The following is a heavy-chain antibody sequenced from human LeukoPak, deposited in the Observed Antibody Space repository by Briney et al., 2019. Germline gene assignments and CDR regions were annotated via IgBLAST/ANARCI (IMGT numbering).Heavy chain of an antibody. J-gene: IGHJ4*02. Sequence: ASVKVSCKASGYTFTSYGISCVRQAPGQGLEWMGCISAYNGNTNYAQKLQGRVTMTTDTSTSTAYMELRSLRSDDTAVYYCARGAGWPDHGLYYFDYWGQGTLVTVPS. CDR3: ARGAGWPDHGLYYFDY. D-gene: IGHD6-19*01. CDR1: GYTFTSYG. CDR2: ISAYNGNT. V-gene: IGHV1-18*01.